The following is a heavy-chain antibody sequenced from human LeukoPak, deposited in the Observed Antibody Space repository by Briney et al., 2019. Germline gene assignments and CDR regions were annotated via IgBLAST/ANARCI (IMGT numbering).Heavy chain of an antibody. V-gene: IGHV4-30-4*08. Sequence: PSETLSLTCAVYGGSFSGYYWSWIRQPPGKGLEWIGYIYYSGSTYYNPSLKSRVTISVDTSKNQFSLKLSSVTAADTAVYYCARDPTYDFWSGYYPAGAFDIWGQGTMVTVSS. CDR1: GGSFSGYY. J-gene: IGHJ3*02. CDR3: ARDPTYDFWSGYYPAGAFDI. CDR2: IYYSGST. D-gene: IGHD3-3*01.